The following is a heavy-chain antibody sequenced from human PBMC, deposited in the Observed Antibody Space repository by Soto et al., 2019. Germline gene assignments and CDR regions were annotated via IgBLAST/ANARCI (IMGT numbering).Heavy chain of an antibody. CDR1: GFTVSSNY. J-gene: IGHJ3*02. CDR2: IYSGGST. Sequence: EVQLVETGGGLIQPGGSLRLSCAASGFTVSSNYMSWVRQAPGKGLEWVSVIYSGGSTYYADSVKGRFTISRDNSKNTLYLQMNSLRAEDTAVYYCARELSNWNDSPAAFDIWGQGTMVTVSS. D-gene: IGHD1-20*01. CDR3: ARELSNWNDSPAAFDI. V-gene: IGHV3-53*02.